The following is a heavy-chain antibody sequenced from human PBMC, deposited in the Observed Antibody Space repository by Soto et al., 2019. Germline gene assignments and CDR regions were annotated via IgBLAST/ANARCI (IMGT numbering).Heavy chain of an antibody. J-gene: IGHJ5*02. Sequence: GESLKISCKGSGYNFGDYWIGWVRQMPGKGLELMGSFYPGDSDTRYSPSFQGQVTMSGDKSISTAYLHWGSLKASDTAIYYCGRHVAAGYGGYDSTFDPWGQGTLVTVSS. CDR1: GYNFGDYW. V-gene: IGHV5-51*01. CDR2: FYPGDSDT. D-gene: IGHD5-12*01. CDR3: GRHVAAGYGGYDSTFDP.